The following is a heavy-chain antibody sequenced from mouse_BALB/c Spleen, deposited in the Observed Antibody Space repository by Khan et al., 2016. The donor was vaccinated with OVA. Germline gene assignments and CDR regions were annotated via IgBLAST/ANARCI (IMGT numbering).Heavy chain of an antibody. Sequence: QVQLKQSGPELVKPGALVKISCKASGYTFTSYDINWVKQRPGQGLEWMGWIYPGDGSSKDNEKLKGKATLTEDKSASTAYCQRSSLTSANSAVYFFAREGLRGVAMDYWGQGPSVTVSS. CDR3: AREGLRGVAMDY. CDR1: GYTFTSYD. V-gene: IGHV1S56*01. CDR2: IYPGDGSS. J-gene: IGHJ4*01. D-gene: IGHD2-4*01.